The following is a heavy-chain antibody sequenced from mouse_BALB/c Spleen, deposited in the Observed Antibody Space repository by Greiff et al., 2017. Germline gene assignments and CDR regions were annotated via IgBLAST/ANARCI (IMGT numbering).Heavy chain of an antibody. D-gene: IGHD4-1*01. CDR2: IYPGSGST. V-gene: IGHV1S22*01. J-gene: IGHJ2*01. Sequence: LKQPGSELVRPGASVKLSCKASGYTFTSYWMHWVKQRPGQGLEWIGNIYPGSGSTNYDEKFKGKATLTVDKSSSTAYMHLNSLTSEDSAVYYCARREKLGHDYWGQGTTLTVSS. CDR1: GYTFTSYW. CDR3: ARREKLGHDY.